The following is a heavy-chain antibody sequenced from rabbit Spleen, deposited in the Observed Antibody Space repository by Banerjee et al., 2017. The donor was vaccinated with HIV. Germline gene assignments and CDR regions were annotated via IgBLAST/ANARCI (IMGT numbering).Heavy chain of an antibody. Sequence: QEQLVESGGGLIQPWGSLKLSCKGFGSDFRSYGVGWARQAPGKGLEWFGYIDLVFGSRYYASWVNGRFTISSHNAQNTLYLQLNSLTAADTATYFCVRGASNSGYYSLWGPGTLVTVS. CDR2: IDLVFGSR. J-gene: IGHJ4*01. CDR1: GSDFRSYG. V-gene: IGHV1S47*01. D-gene: IGHD1-1*01. CDR3: VRGASNSGYYSL.